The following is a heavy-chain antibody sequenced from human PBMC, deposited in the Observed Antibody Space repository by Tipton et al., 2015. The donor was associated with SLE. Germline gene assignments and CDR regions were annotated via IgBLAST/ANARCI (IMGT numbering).Heavy chain of an antibody. J-gene: IGHJ6*02. CDR1: GGTFSSYA. V-gene: IGHV1-69*01. Sequence: QLVQSGAEVKKPGSSVKVSCKASGGTFSSYAISWVRQAPGQGLEWMGGIIPIFGTANYAQKFQGRVTITADESTSTAYMELSSLRSEAAAVYYCARDGDIFCYYGMDVWGQGITVPVSS. CDR3: ARDGDIFCYYGMDV. CDR2: IIPIFGTA. D-gene: IGHD7-27*01.